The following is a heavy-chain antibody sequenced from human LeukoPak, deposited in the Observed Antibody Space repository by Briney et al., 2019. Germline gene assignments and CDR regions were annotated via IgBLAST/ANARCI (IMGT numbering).Heavy chain of an antibody. D-gene: IGHD2-15*01. CDR3: ASSSGARGWYYYMDV. V-gene: IGHV1-2*02. Sequence: ASVKVSCKASGYTFTRYAMNWVRQAPGQGLEWMGWINPNSGGTNYAQKFQGRVTMTRDTSISTAYLQWSSLKASDTAMYYCASSSGARGWYYYMDVWGKGTTVTISS. CDR1: GYTFTRYA. J-gene: IGHJ6*03. CDR2: INPNSGGT.